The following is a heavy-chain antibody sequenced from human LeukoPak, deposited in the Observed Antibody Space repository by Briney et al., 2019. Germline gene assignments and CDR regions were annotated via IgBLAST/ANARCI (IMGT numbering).Heavy chain of an antibody. Sequence: GGSLRLSCAASGFTFSDYYMSWIRQAPGKGLEWVSYISSRGDTIYYTDSVKGRFTISGDNAKNSLYLQMNSLRAEDTAVYYCAKDRTMKTTDYFDYWGQGTLVTVSS. CDR1: GFTFSDYY. V-gene: IGHV3-11*01. CDR3: AKDRTMKTTDYFDY. D-gene: IGHD3-22*01. J-gene: IGHJ4*02. CDR2: ISSRGDTI.